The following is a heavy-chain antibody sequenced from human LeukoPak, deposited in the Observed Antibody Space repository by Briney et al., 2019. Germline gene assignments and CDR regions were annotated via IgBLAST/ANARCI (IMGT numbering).Heavy chain of an antibody. CDR2: IIPVFGKT. J-gene: IGHJ3*02. CDR3: AYDSSGWYAYAFDI. Sequence: ASVKVSCKASGGTFVSYAVTWMRQSPGQGLEWMGGIIPVFGKTTYAQKFQGRVTITTDESTSTAYMELSSLTSEDTAIYYCAYDSSGWYAYAFDIWGQGTMVTVSS. D-gene: IGHD6-19*01. V-gene: IGHV1-69*05. CDR1: GGTFVSYA.